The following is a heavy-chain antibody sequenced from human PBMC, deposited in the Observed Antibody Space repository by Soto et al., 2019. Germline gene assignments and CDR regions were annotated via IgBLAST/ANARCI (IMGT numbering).Heavy chain of an antibody. CDR3: ARGLAPTIFWTVPTPNWFDP. CDR2: ANDRGRR. CDR1: GGSFSGYF. V-gene: IGHV4-34*01. D-gene: IGHD3-3*01. Sequence: PSETLSLTCAVYGGSFSGYFWSWRRQPPGKGREWLAEANDRGRRNYNPSLRGRLTISLDTSTNQFSLRLSSVTSADTAVYYCARGLAPTIFWTVPTPNWFDPWGQGTLVTV. J-gene: IGHJ5*02.